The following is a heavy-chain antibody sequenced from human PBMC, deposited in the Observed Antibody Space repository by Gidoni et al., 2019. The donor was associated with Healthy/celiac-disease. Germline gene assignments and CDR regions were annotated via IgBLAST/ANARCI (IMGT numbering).Heavy chain of an antibody. Sequence: QVQLVESGGGVVQPGRSLRLSCAAYGFTFSSYAMPWVRQAPGKGLEWVAVISYDGSNKYYADSVKGRFTISRDNSKNTLYLQMNSLRAEDTAVYYCARERRAVAGTFDYWGQGTLVTVSS. CDR1: GFTFSSYA. V-gene: IGHV3-30-3*01. CDR2: ISYDGSNK. D-gene: IGHD6-19*01. J-gene: IGHJ4*02. CDR3: ARERRAVAGTFDY.